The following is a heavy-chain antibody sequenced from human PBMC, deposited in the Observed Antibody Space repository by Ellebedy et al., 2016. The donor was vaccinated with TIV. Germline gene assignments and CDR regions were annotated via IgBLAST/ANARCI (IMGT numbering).Heavy chain of an antibody. V-gene: IGHV3-43*01. J-gene: IGHJ4*02. CDR3: TKGPMGTYYFDY. CDR1: GFPFDDYT. D-gene: IGHD7-27*01. CDR2: ISWDGGST. Sequence: GESLKIPCAASGFPFDDYTMPWVRQAPGKGMEWVSLISWDGGSTYYADSVKCRFTISRDNSKHSLYLQMNSLRTEDTGLYYCTKGPMGTYYFDYWGQGTLVTVSS.